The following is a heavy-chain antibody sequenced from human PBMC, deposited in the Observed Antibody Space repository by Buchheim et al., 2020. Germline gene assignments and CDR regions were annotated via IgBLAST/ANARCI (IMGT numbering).Heavy chain of an antibody. V-gene: IGHV3-30*18. J-gene: IGHJ4*02. D-gene: IGHD6-19*01. Sequence: QVLLVESGGGVVQPGRSLRLSCAASGFTFSGYGMHWVRRAPGKGLEWVALISYDGNTKYYADSVKGRFTVSRDNSKKTPSLQMNSLRPDDTAMYYCANTAPSGSDSSGSLFDSWGQGAL. CDR3: ANTAPSGSDSSGSLFDS. CDR2: ISYDGNTK. CDR1: GFTFSGYG.